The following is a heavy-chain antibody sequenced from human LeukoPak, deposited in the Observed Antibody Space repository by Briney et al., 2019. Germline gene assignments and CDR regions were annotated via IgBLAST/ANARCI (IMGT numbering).Heavy chain of an antibody. Sequence: GESPKISCKGSGYSFTSYWISWVRQMPGKGLEWMGRIDPSDSYTNYSPSFQGHVTISADKSISTAYLQWSSLKASDTAMYYCARPLVVRGVIENWFDPWGQGTLVTVPS. J-gene: IGHJ5*02. CDR1: GYSFTSYW. CDR2: IDPSDSYT. CDR3: ARPLVVRGVIENWFDP. D-gene: IGHD3-10*01. V-gene: IGHV5-10-1*01.